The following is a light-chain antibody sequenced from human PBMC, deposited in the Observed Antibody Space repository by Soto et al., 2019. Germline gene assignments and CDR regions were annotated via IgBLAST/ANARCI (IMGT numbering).Light chain of an antibody. J-gene: IGKJ1*01. CDR1: QRISSN. V-gene: IGKV3D-15*01. CDR2: GAS. Sequence: EIVMTQSPDTLSVSPGERAILSCRASQRISSNLAWYQQKPGQAPRLLIYGASTRATGVPARFSGSGSETDFTLTISSLQSEDFAVYYCQQFHNWPRTFGQGTKVDIK. CDR3: QQFHNWPRT.